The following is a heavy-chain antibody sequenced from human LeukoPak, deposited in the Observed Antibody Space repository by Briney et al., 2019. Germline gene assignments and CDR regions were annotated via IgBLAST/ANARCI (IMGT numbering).Heavy chain of an antibody. J-gene: IGHJ4*02. D-gene: IGHD5-18*01. CDR1: GFTFSSYG. Sequence: GGSLRLSCAASGFTFSSYGMHWVRQAPGKGLELVAFTRYDGSDKYYVDSVKGRFTISRDNSKNTLYLQMNSLRAEDTAMYFCAKDRHVWGYSYGQTFDYWGQGTLVIVSS. CDR2: TRYDGSDK. V-gene: IGHV3-30*02. CDR3: AKDRHVWGYSYGQTFDY.